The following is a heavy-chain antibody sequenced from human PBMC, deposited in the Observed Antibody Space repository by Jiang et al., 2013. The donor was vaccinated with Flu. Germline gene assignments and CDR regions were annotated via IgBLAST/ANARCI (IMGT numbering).Heavy chain of an antibody. J-gene: IGHJ6*02. CDR1: GYTFANHG. CDR2: ANPYNGNT. CDR3: ARDITPVLLWFTLSDYYGMDV. Sequence: SGAEVKKPGASVKVSCKTSGYTFANHGINWVRQAPGEGLEWLGWANPYNGNTNYAQNFQGRGTMTTDTSTSTAYMELRSLRSDDTAVYYCARDITPVLLWFTLSDYYGMDVWGQGTTVTVSS. V-gene: IGHV1-18*01. D-gene: IGHD3-10*01.